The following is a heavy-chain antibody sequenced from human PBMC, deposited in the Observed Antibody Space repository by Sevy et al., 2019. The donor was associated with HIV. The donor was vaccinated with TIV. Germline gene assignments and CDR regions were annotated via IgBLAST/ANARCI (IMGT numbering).Heavy chain of an antibody. Sequence: GGSLRLSCAASGFTFDSYAMTWVRQTPGKGLEWVSAIGGSGDDTYYADSVKGRFTISRDNSRNTLYLQMNGLRAEDTAFYYCAKEGYEYNYIDYSGQGTLVTVSS. CDR1: GFTFDSYA. J-gene: IGHJ4*02. CDR2: IGGSGDDT. D-gene: IGHD5-18*01. CDR3: AKEGYEYNYIDY. V-gene: IGHV3-23*01.